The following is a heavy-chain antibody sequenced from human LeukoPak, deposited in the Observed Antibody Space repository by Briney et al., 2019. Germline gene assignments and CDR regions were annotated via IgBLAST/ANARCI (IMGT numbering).Heavy chain of an antibody. J-gene: IGHJ4*02. CDR2: IKQDGSEK. D-gene: IGHD1-26*01. CDR1: GFTFSSYW. CDR3: PRWAGGHYDY. Sequence: PGGSLRLSCAASGFTFSSYWMSWVRQAPGKGLEWVANIKQDGSEKYYVDSVKGRFTISRDNGKNSMYLHMNSLRAEDTAVYYCPRWAGGHYDYWAQGTLVTVSS. V-gene: IGHV3-7*01.